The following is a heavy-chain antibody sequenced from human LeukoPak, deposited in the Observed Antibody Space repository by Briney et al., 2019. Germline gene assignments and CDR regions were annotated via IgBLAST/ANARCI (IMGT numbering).Heavy chain of an antibody. CDR1: GYTFTSYG. CDR3: ARDNSGGVLLWFGELPAVGDYYYGMDV. V-gene: IGHV1-18*01. Sequence: GASVKVSCKASGYTFTSYGISGVRQAPGQGLEWMGLISAHNGNTNYAQKLKGRVTMTTDTSTSTGYMELRSLRSDDTAVYYCARDNSGGVLLWFGELPAVGDYYYGMDVWGQGTTVTVS. J-gene: IGHJ6*02. CDR2: ISAHNGNT. D-gene: IGHD3-10*01.